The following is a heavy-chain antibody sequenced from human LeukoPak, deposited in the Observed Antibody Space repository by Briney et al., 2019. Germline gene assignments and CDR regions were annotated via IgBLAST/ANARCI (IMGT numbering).Heavy chain of an antibody. Sequence: GGSLRLSCAASGFTFDDYAMRWVRQAPGKGLEWVSGISWNGGSIDYADSVKGRFTISRDNAKNSLYLQMNSVRAEDTALYYCAKGREYYGSGSYTFDYWGQGTLVTVSS. V-gene: IGHV3-9*01. D-gene: IGHD3-10*01. CDR3: AKGREYYGSGSYTFDY. CDR1: GFTFDDYA. CDR2: ISWNGGSI. J-gene: IGHJ4*02.